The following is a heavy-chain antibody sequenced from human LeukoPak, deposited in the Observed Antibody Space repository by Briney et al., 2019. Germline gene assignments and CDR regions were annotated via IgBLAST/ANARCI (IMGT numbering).Heavy chain of an antibody. CDR3: ARDRTGYYIFDY. J-gene: IGHJ4*02. CDR1: GGSISSGGYY. D-gene: IGHD3-9*01. Sequence: SETLSLTCNVSGGSISSGGYYWSWIRQHPGKGLEWIGYIYYSGSTYYTPSLKSRVTISVDTSKNQFSLELNSVTAADTAVYYCARDRTGYYIFDYWGRGTLVTVSS. V-gene: IGHV4-31*02. CDR2: IYYSGST.